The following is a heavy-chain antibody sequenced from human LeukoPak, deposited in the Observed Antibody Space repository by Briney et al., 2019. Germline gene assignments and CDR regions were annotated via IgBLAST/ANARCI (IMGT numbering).Heavy chain of an antibody. Sequence: SETLSLTCTVSVGSISSYYWSWMRQPPGKGGEGIGYIYTSGSNNYNPSLKRRVTISVGTSKNQFSLKLSSVPAADTAVYYCARHVGGWFDPWGQGTLVTVSS. J-gene: IGHJ5*02. CDR3: ARHVGGWFDP. CDR1: VGSISSYY. CDR2: IYTSGSN. V-gene: IGHV4-4*09.